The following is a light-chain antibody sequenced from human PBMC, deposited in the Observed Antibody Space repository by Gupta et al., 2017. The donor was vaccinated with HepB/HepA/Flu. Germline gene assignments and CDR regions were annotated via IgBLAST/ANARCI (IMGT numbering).Light chain of an antibody. CDR2: EAS. CDR1: QTVLYSYDRKNY. CDR3: QQDDSVPRT. J-gene: IGKJ1*01. V-gene: IGKV4-1*01. Sequence: DIVLTQSPESLAVSLGERATINCKSSQTVLYSYDRKNYLAWYQQKPGKPPKVLIYEASIRAAGVPDRFSGSGSGTDFTLTVSTLQAEDVAVYYFQQDDSVPRTFGQGTKVEI.